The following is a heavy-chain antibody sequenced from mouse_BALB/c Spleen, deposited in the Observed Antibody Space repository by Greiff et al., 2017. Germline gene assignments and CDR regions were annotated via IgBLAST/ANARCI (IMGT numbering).Heavy chain of an antibody. D-gene: IGHD2-1*01. J-gene: IGHJ3*01. Sequence: EVKLVESGGGLVQPKGSLKLSCAASGFTFNTYAMHWVCQAPGKGLEWVARIRSKSNNYATYYADSVKDRFTISRDDSQSMLYLQMNNLKTEDTAMYYCVREEVYGNYLFAYWGQGTLVTVSA. CDR3: VREEVYGNYLFAY. CDR2: IRSKSNNYAT. CDR1: GFTFNTYA. V-gene: IGHV10-3*03.